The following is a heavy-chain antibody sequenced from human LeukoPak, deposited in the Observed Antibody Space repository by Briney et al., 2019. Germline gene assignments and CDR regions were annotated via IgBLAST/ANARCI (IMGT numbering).Heavy chain of an antibody. J-gene: IGHJ1*01. V-gene: IGHV3-21*01. D-gene: IGHD4-17*01. CDR3: ARAEPDYGDGAEYFQH. CDR1: GFTFSSYS. CDR2: ISSSSSYI. Sequence: PGGSLRLSCAASGFTFSSYSMNWVRQAPGKGLEWVSSISSSSSYIYYADSVKGRFTISRDNAKNSLYLQMNSLRAEDTAVYYCARAEPDYGDGAEYFQHWGQGTLVTVSS.